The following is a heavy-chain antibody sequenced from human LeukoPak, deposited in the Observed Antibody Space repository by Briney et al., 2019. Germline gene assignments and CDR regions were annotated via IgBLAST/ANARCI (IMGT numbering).Heavy chain of an antibody. CDR2: INWNGGST. CDR1: GFTFDDYD. D-gene: IGHD1-26*01. CDR3: ARDIEVGATLIGFFDY. Sequence: GGSLRLSCAASGFTFDDYDMSWVRQAPGKGLEWVSGINWNGGSTGYADSVKGRFTISRDNAKNSLYLQMNSLRAEDTALYYCARDIEVGATLIGFFDYWGQGTLVTVSS. V-gene: IGHV3-20*04. J-gene: IGHJ4*02.